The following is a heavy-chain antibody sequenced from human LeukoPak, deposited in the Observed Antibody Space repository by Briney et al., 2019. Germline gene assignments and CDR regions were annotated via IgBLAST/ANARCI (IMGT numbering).Heavy chain of an antibody. CDR1: GFTFSSYA. CDR2: ISGGGGST. D-gene: IGHD2-2*01. Sequence: PGGSLRLSCAASGFTFSSYAMSWVRQAPGKGLEWVSSISGGGGSTYYGDSVKGRFTISRDNSKTTLYLQMYSLGAEDTAVYYCARLPVAINGYFDPWGRGTLVTVSS. V-gene: IGHV3-23*01. CDR3: ARLPVAINGYFDP. J-gene: IGHJ5*02.